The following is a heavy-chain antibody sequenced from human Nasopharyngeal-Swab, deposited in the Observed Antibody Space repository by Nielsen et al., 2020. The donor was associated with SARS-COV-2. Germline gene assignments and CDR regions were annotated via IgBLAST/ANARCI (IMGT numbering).Heavy chain of an antibody. Sequence: GESLKISCAASGPTLRSYDMNWVRVAPGKGLEWVSYISGSSSATYYADSVKGRFTISRDNAKNSLHLQMNSLRDDDTAVYYCARGWLADWGQGPPVTVSS. J-gene: IGHJ4*02. CDR2: ISGSSSAT. CDR1: GPTLRSYD. D-gene: IGHD3-9*01. CDR3: ARGWLAD. V-gene: IGHV3-48*02.